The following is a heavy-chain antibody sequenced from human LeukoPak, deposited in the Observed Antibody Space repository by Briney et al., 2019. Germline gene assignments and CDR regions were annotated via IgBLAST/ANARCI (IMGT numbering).Heavy chain of an antibody. CDR1: GYTFTGYY. CDR3: ARVCYLGSYDY. Sequence: GASVKVSCKASGYTFTGYYMHWVRQAPGQGLEWMGWINPNSGGTNYAQKFQGRVTMTRDTSISTAYKELRSLRSDDTAVYYCARVCYLGSYDYRGQGTLVTVSS. J-gene: IGHJ4*01. V-gene: IGHV1-2*02. D-gene: IGHD1-26*01. CDR2: INPNSGGT.